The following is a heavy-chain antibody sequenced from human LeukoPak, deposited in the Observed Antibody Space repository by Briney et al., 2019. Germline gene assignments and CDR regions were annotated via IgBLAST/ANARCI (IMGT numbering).Heavy chain of an antibody. J-gene: IGHJ4*02. CDR2: IYYSGST. Sequence: PSETLSLTCTVSGGSISGYYWSWIRQPPGKGLEWIGEIYYSGSTNYNPSLKSRVTISVDTSKSQFSLKLTSVTAADTAVYYCAREAGDYVGVLDYWGQGTLVTVSS. CDR3: AREAGDYVGVLDY. V-gene: IGHV4-59*01. CDR1: GGSISGYY. D-gene: IGHD4-17*01.